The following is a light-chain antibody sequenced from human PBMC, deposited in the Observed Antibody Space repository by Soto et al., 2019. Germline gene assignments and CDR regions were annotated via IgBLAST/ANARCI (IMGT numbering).Light chain of an antibody. CDR1: ISDVGAYNY. CDR2: EVS. J-gene: IGLJ3*02. CDR3: TSYAGSNIWV. Sequence: QSALTQPPSASGSPGQSVTISCTGTISDVGAYNYVSWYQQYPGKAPKLMIYEVSKRPSGVPDRFSGSKSGKTASLTVSGLQPEDEADYYCTSYAGSNIWVFGGGTKLTVL. V-gene: IGLV2-8*01.